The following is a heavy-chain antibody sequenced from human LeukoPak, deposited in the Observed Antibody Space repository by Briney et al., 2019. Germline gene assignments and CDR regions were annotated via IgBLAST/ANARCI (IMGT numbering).Heavy chain of an antibody. CDR1: GVTVSSNY. D-gene: IGHD1-14*01. Sequence: PGGSLRLPCSASGVTVSSNYMSWVRQAPGEGLEWGSVIYSGGSTYYADSVKGRFTISKDNSKNTLYLQMNSQRAEDTAVYYCARVTGDAFDIWGQGTMVTVSS. J-gene: IGHJ3*02. CDR3: ARVTGDAFDI. V-gene: IGHV3-53*01. CDR2: IYSGGST.